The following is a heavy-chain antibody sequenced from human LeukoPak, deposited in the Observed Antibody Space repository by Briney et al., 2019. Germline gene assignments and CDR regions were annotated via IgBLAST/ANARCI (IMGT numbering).Heavy chain of an antibody. V-gene: IGHV4-59*12. CDR3: AREKNDFWSGYRSTSTPFDP. D-gene: IGHD3-3*01. Sequence: KPSETLSLTCTVSGGSISSYYWSWIRQPPGKGLEWIGYIYYSGSTNYNPSLKSRVTISVDTSKNQFSLKLSSVTAADTAVYYCAREKNDFWSGYRSTSTPFDPWGQGTLVTVSS. CDR2: IYYSGST. J-gene: IGHJ5*02. CDR1: GGSISSYY.